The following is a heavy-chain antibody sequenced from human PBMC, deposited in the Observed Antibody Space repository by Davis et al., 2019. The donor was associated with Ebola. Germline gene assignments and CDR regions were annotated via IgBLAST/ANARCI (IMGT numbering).Heavy chain of an antibody. V-gene: IGHV1-18*04. D-gene: IGHD3-10*01. CDR2: INPHNGNT. J-gene: IGHJ6*01. CDR3: ARDGALWSL. CDR1: GYTFTNYG. Sequence: ASVKVSCKASGYTFTNYGITWVRQAPGQGLEWMGWINPHNGNTNYAQNVQGRVIMTSDTATTTAYMEVGSLRSDDTAVYYCARDGALWSLWG.